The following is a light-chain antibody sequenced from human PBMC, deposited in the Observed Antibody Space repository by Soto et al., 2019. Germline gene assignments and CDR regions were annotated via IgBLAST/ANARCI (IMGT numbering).Light chain of an antibody. CDR2: WAS. V-gene: IGKV4-1*01. Sequence: DIVMTQSPDSLTVSLGERATITCNSSQILLWSSNNKDYFAWYQQKPGQPPKLLIKWASARESGVPDRFSGSGSGTDFTLTTSTLQTEDVAVYYRTQYSSLQPTFRLGTKVD. J-gene: IGKJ3*01. CDR1: QILLWSSNNKDY. CDR3: TQYSSLQPT.